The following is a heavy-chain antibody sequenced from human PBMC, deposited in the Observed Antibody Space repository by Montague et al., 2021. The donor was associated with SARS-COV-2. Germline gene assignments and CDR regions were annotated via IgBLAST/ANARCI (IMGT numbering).Heavy chain of an antibody. CDR2: IYDSGST. J-gene: IGHJ3*02. V-gene: IGHV4-39*02. Sequence: SETLSLTCTVSGGSISSSNYYWGWIRQPPGKGLEWIGSIYDSGSTYYNPSLKSRVTISVDTSKNHFSLKLNSVTAADTAVYYCARRGRQCLQVAYTFGGFDIWGQGTMVTVSS. CDR1: GGSISSSNYY. D-gene: IGHD5-12*01. CDR3: ARRGRQCLQVAYTFGGFDI.